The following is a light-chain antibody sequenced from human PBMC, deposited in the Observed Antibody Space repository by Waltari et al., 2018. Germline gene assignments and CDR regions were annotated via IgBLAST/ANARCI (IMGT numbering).Light chain of an antibody. CDR1: QSVSSNY. V-gene: IGKV3-20*01. CDR2: GAS. CDR3: QQYGSSPYT. J-gene: IGKJ2*01. Sequence: EIVLTQSPGTRSLSPGERATLSCRASQSVSSNYLAWYQQKPGQAPRLLFYGASSRATGIPDRFSGSGSGTDFTLTISRLEPEDFAVFYCQQYGSSPYTFGQGTKLEFK.